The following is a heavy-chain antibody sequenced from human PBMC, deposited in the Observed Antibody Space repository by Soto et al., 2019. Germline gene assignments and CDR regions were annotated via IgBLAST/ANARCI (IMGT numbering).Heavy chain of an antibody. CDR2: RKEDGSEK. CDR3: ARDPYFGAFDI. J-gene: IGHJ3*02. V-gene: IGHV3-7*01. CDR1: GFIFRSYW. D-gene: IGHD3-9*01. Sequence: EVRLVESGGGLVQPGESLRLSCAASGFIFRSYWMTWVRQAPGKGLEWVAKRKEDGSEKEYVDSVKGRFTISRDNAENSLYLQMNSLRAEDTAVYFCARDPYFGAFDIWGQGTMVTVSS.